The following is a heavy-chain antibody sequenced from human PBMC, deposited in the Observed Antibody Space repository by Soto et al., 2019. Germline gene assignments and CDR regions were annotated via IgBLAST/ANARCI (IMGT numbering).Heavy chain of an antibody. V-gene: IGHV1-18*01. Sequence: GXSVKFSCKASVYTFTSYGISWVRQAPGQGLEWMGWISAYNGNTNYAQKLQGRVTMTTDTSTSTAYMELRSLRSDDTAVYYCARDGIAVAGTFDGMDVWGQGPTVTVSS. CDR3: ARDGIAVAGTFDGMDV. CDR2: ISAYNGNT. J-gene: IGHJ6*02. CDR1: VYTFTSYG. D-gene: IGHD6-19*01.